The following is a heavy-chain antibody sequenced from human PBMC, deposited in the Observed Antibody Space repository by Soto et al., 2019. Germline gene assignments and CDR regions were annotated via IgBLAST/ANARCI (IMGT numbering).Heavy chain of an antibody. J-gene: IGHJ4*02. CDR1: GDSVSSNSAT. V-gene: IGHV6-1*01. D-gene: IGHD6-13*01. Sequence: QIQLQQSGPGLVRPSQTLSLTCAISGDSVSSNSATWNWIRQSPSRGLEWLGRTYHRSKWYIDYAVSVKGRIIINPDTSKNQFSLQLNSATPEDTAVYYCARDRGAAAGMTPFFDYWGQGTLVTVSS. CDR2: TYHRSKWYI. CDR3: ARDRGAAAGMTPFFDY.